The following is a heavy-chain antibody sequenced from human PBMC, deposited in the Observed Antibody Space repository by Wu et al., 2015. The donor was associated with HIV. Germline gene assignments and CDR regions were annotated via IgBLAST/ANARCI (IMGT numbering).Heavy chain of an antibody. CDR2: IIPMFGTT. CDR1: GGSFSRYA. Sequence: QVQVVQSGAEVKKPGSSVKVSCETSGGSFSRYAISWVRQAPGQGLEWMGGIIPMFGTTNYAHRFQGRLTITTDKSTSTAYMELSSLRSEDTAIYYCARAVYTTSSTPDLDSWGQGTLVTVSS. CDR3: ARAVYTTSSTPDLDS. D-gene: IGHD1-1*01. J-gene: IGHJ4*02. V-gene: IGHV1-69*05.